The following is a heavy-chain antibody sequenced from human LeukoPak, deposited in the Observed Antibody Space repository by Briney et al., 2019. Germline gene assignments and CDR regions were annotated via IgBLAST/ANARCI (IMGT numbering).Heavy chain of an antibody. D-gene: IGHD1-14*01. CDR3: ARDPPPNRYYYYYGMDV. Sequence: SETLSLTCAVYGGSFSGYYWSWIRQPPGKGLEWIGEINHSGSTNYNPSLKSRVTMSVDTSKNQFSLKLSSVTAADTAVYYCARDPPPNRYYYYYGMDVWGQGTTVTVSS. V-gene: IGHV4-34*01. CDR2: INHSGST. CDR1: GGSFSGYY. J-gene: IGHJ6*02.